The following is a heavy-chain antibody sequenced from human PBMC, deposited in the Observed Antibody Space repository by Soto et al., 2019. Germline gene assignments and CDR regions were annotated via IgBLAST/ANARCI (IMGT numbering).Heavy chain of an antibody. J-gene: IGHJ5*01. CDR3: VRLIGNSWLDS. V-gene: IGHV4-30-2*05. CDR2: IYHSGST. CDR1: GGSISSGGYS. D-gene: IGHD3-16*01. Sequence: SETLSLTCAVSGGSISSGGYSWSWIRQPPGKGLEWIGYIYHSGSTYYNPSLKSRITINPDTSNNQLSLQLNSVTPDDTAAYYCVRLIGNSWLDSWGQGTLVTVSS.